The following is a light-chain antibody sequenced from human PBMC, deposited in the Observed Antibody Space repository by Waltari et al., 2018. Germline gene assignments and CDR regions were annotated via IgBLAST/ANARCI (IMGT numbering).Light chain of an antibody. Sequence: EIVLTQSPGTPSLSPGERATLSCRASQSVSRTLAWYQQKPGQAPRLLIYDASSRAAGIPDRFSGSGSGTDFSLTISRLEPEDFGVYYCQKYGTLPATFGQGTKVEI. CDR3: QKYGTLPAT. CDR1: QSVSRT. V-gene: IGKV3-20*01. J-gene: IGKJ1*01. CDR2: DAS.